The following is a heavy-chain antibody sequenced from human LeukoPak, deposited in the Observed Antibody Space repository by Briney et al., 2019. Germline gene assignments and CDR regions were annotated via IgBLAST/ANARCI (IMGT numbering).Heavy chain of an antibody. CDR1: GFTFSSYS. D-gene: IGHD2-2*01. CDR3: ARRYSSTSCYPSFDY. CDR2: ISSSSSYI. J-gene: IGHJ4*02. Sequence: GGSLRLSCAASGFTFSSYSMNWVRQAPGKGLEWVSSISSSSSYIYYADSVKGRFTISRDNAKNSLYLQMSSLRAEDTAVYYCARRYSSTSCYPSFDYWGQGTLVTVSS. V-gene: IGHV3-21*01.